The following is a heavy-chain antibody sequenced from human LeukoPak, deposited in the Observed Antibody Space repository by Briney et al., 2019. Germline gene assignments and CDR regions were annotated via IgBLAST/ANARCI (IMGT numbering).Heavy chain of an antibody. V-gene: IGHV3-43*02. CDR3: ARESGKFDY. CDR1: GLPIGDFA. CDR2: ISGDGVST. Sequence: GGSLRLSCVASGLPIGDFAMHWVRQAPGKGLDWVSLISGDGVSTFYADSVKGRFSISRDNSKNSLSLEMNSLRTEDTAMYYCARESGKFDYWGQGTLVAVSS. J-gene: IGHJ4*02.